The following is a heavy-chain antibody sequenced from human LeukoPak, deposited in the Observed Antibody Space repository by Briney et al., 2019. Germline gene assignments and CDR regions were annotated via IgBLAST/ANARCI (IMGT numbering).Heavy chain of an antibody. V-gene: IGHV4-59*01. D-gene: IGHD3-22*01. Sequence: PSETLSLTCTVSGGSISSYYWSWIRQPPGKRLEWIGYIYYSGSTNSNPSLKSRVTISADTSKTQFSLKLSSVTAADTAVYYCARGNYDSRGYSNAFDIWGQGAMVTVSS. CDR1: GGSISSYY. CDR3: ARGNYDSRGYSNAFDI. CDR2: IYYSGST. J-gene: IGHJ3*02.